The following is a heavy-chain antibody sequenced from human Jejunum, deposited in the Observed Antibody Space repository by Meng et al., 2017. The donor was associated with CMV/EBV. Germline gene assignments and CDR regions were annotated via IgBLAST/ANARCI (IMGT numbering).Heavy chain of an antibody. D-gene: IGHD6-6*01. CDR3: AHRQLGYTSSWDGGYLIY. Sequence: LSPSGVAVGWICQAPGKAVEWLAFICWDDDKRYSPSLRSRLSIAKDTSKNQAALTMTNMDTGDTATYYGAHRQLGYTSSWDGGYLIYWGQGILVTVSS. CDR2: ICWDDDK. CDR1: LSPSGVA. J-gene: IGHJ4*02. V-gene: IGHV2-5*02.